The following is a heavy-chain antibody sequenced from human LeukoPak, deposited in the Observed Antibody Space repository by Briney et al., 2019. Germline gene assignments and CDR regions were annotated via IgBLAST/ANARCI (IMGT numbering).Heavy chain of an antibody. V-gene: IGHV3-33*08. D-gene: IGHD6-19*01. CDR2: LVYDARS. Sequence: GGSLRLSCAASGFTFSSYAMHWVRQAPGKGLEWVARLVYDARSDYANSVKGRFSISGDDSKNTLFLDMSNLRVEDTALYYCARDLSAAFDFWGQGVLVTVSS. CDR1: GFTFSSYA. J-gene: IGHJ4*02. CDR3: ARDLSAAFDF.